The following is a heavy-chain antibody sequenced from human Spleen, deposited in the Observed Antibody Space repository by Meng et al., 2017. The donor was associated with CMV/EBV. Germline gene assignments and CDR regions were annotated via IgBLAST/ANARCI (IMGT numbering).Heavy chain of an antibody. CDR2: IRYDGSDK. D-gene: IGHD2-2*02. V-gene: IGHV3-30*02. Sequence: ASGFTVSIYGMHWVRQAPGKGLEWVAYIRYDGSDKYYADSVKGRFTISRDNSKNTLYLQMNSLRTEDTAMYYCAIHCSSTNCYKVLWGRGTLVTVSS. CDR1: GFTVSIYG. J-gene: IGHJ2*01. CDR3: AIHCSSTNCYKVL.